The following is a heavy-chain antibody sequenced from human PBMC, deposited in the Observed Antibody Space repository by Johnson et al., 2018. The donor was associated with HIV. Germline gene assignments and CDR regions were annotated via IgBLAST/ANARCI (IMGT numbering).Heavy chain of an antibody. CDR2: ISSSGSTI. CDR3: ASRLTGYRRSWHACDI. V-gene: IGHV3-11*04. Sequence: QMLLVESGGGLVKPGGSLRLSCAASGFTFSDYYMSWIRQAPGQGLEWVSYISSSGSTIYYADSVKGRFTISRDNAKNSLYLQMNSLRAEDTAVYYCASRLTGYRRSWHACDIWGQGTMVTVSS. CDR1: GFTFSDYY. D-gene: IGHD6-13*01. J-gene: IGHJ3*02.